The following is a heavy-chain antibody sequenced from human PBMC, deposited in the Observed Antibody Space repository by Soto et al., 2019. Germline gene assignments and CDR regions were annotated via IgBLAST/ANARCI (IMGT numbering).Heavy chain of an antibody. CDR2: FDPEDGET. V-gene: IGHV1-24*01. J-gene: IGHJ4*02. CDR1: GQTLTELS. D-gene: IGHD1-1*01. CDR3: AAGGTRWLHSPFDY. Sequence: QVQLLQSGAEVKKPGASVKVSCKVSGQTLTELSMHWVRQAPGRGLEWMGGFDPEDGETIFAQKFQGRVTMTEDTSTDSTYMELTSLRSEDTAVYYCAAGGTRWLHSPFDYWGQGTLVTISS.